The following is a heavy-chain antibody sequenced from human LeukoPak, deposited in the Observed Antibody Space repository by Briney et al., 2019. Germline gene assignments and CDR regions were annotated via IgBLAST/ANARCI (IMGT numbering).Heavy chain of an antibody. CDR3: ARSITIFGVADNWFDP. CDR2: INPNSGGT. V-gene: IGHV1-2*02. CDR1: GYTFTSYD. D-gene: IGHD3-3*01. J-gene: IGHJ5*02. Sequence: ASVKVSCKASGYTFTSYDINWVRQATGQGLEWMGWINPNSGGTNYAQKFQGRVTMTRDTSISTAYMELSRLRSDDTAVYYCARSITIFGVADNWFDPWGQGTLVTDSS.